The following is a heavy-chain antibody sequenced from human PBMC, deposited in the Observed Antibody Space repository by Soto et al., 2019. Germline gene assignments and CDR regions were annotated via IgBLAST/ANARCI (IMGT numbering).Heavy chain of an antibody. J-gene: IGHJ6*02. CDR1: GGSISSSSYY. V-gene: IGHV4-39*01. Sequence: PSETLSLTCTVSGGSISSSSYYWGWIRQPPGKGLEWIGSIFYSGSTYYNPSLKSRVTISVDTSKNQFSLKLSSVTAADTAVYYCARLGYCSSTSCTPRVYYYYGMDVWGQGTTVT. CDR3: ARLGYCSSTSCTPRVYYYYGMDV. D-gene: IGHD2-2*01. CDR2: IFYSGST.